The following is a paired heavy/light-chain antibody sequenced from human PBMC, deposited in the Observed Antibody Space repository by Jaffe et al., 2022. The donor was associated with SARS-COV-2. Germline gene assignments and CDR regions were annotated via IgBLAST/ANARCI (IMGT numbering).Heavy chain of an antibody. V-gene: IGHV3-23*01. CDR1: GFAFSTYA. Sequence: EVQLLESGGGLVQPGGSLRLSCAASGFAFSTYAMTWVRQAPGKGLAWVSTISGSGSNTYYADSVKGRFTISRDNSKNTLYLQMNSLRAEDTAVYYCAKTYHYGSGRGYFDYWGQGTLVTVSS. CDR2: ISGSGSNT. CDR3: AKTYHYGSGRGYFDY. D-gene: IGHD3-10*01. J-gene: IGHJ4*02.
Light chain of an antibody. CDR1: QGISNY. J-gene: IGKJ5*01. CDR2: AAS. Sequence: DIQLTQSPSFLSASVGDRVTITCRASQGISNYLAWYHQEPGKAPKLLIYAASTLQSGVPSRFSGSGSGTEFTLTISSLQPEDFATYYCQQLNSSPPTFGQGTRLEIK. V-gene: IGKV1-9*01. CDR3: QQLNSSPPT.